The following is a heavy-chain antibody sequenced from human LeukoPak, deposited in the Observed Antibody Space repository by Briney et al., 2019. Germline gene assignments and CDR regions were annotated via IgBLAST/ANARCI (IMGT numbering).Heavy chain of an antibody. J-gene: IGHJ4*02. Sequence: GGSLRLSCTTSGFTFGDYAMSWVRQAPGKGLEWVGLIRSKVYGGTTEFAASVKGRFTISRDDSKSIAYLQMNSLKTEDTAVYYCARGHQGLRALDSWGQGTLVTVSS. D-gene: IGHD5-12*01. CDR1: GFTFGDYA. CDR3: ARGHQGLRALDS. V-gene: IGHV3-49*04. CDR2: IRSKVYGGTT.